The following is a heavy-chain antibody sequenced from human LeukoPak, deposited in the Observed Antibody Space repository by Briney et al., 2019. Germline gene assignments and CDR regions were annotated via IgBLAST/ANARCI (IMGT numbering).Heavy chain of an antibody. Sequence: PGGSLRLSCAASGFTISSNYMNWVRQAPGKGLEWVSVIYTGGSTYYADSVKGRFTISSDHSKNTLYLQMNSLRAEDTAGYYCARVRRDYYGMDVWGQGTTVTVSS. CDR3: ARVRRDYYGMDV. J-gene: IGHJ6*02. D-gene: IGHD3-10*01. V-gene: IGHV3-66*01. CDR1: GFTISSNY. CDR2: IYTGGST.